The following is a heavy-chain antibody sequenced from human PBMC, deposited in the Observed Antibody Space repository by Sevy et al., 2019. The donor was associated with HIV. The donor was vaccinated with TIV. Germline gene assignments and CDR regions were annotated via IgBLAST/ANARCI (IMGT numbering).Heavy chain of an antibody. CDR2: IRYDGSNK. CDR3: AKDRSAQLGSGSYYNALDY. J-gene: IGHJ4*02. D-gene: IGHD3-10*01. V-gene: IGHV3-30*02. CDR1: GFTFSSYG. Sequence: GGSLRLSCAASGFTFSSYGMHWVRQAPGKGLEWVAFIRYDGSNKYYADSVKGRFTISRDNSENTLYLQMNSLRAEDTAVYYCAKDRSAQLGSGSYYNALDYWGQGTLVTVSS.